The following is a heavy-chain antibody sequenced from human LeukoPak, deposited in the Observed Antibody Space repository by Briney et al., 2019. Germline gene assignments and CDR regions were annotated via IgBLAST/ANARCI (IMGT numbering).Heavy chain of an antibody. V-gene: IGHV3-30*05. CDR3: AKDYGWLPHDY. J-gene: IGHJ4*02. CDR1: GFTFSSYG. D-gene: IGHD5-12*01. Sequence: GGSLRLSCAASGFTFSSYGMHWVRQAPGKGLEWVAVISYDGSNKYYADSVKGRFTISRDNSKNTLYLQMNSLRAEGTAVYYCAKDYGWLPHDYWGQGTLVTVSS. CDR2: ISYDGSNK.